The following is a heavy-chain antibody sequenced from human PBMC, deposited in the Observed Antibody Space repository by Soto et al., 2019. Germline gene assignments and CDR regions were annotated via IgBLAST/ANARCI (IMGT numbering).Heavy chain of an antibody. CDR2: IIPIFGTA. J-gene: IGHJ5*02. Sequence: ASVKVSCKASGVTFSSYAISWVRQAPGQGLEWMGGIIPIFGTANYAQKFQGRVTITADKSTSTAYMELSSLRSEDTAVDYCARSITMVRGVSNWFDPWGQGTLVTVSS. V-gene: IGHV1-69*06. D-gene: IGHD3-10*01. CDR3: ARSITMVRGVSNWFDP. CDR1: GVTFSSYA.